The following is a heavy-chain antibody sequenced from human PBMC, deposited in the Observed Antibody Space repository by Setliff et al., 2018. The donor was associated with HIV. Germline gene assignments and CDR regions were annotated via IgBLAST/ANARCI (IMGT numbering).Heavy chain of an antibody. V-gene: IGHV5-10-1*04. Sequence: PVESLKISCQGSGYTFTSYWISWVRQMPGKGLEWMGRIDPSDSYINYRPAFQGQVSLSVDKSATTAYLHWSSLKASDTAIYYCARRSVSHGNGFDLWGQGTLVTVSS. J-gene: IGHJ3*01. CDR1: GYTFTSYW. CDR3: ARRSVSHGNGFDL. CDR2: IDPSDSYI. D-gene: IGHD3-10*01.